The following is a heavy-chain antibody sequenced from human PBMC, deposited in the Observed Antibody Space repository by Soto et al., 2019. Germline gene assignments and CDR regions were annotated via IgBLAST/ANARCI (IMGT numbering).Heavy chain of an antibody. CDR2: INHSGST. Sequence: PSETLSLTCAVYGGSFSGYYWTWIRKPPGTGLEWIGEINHSGSTNYNPSLKSRVTISVDTSKNQFSLKLTSVTAADTAVYYCARPAYCGSGCYYYFDYWGPGILVTVSS. D-gene: IGHD2-21*02. CDR3: ARPAYCGSGCYYYFDY. V-gene: IGHV4-34*01. CDR1: GGSFSGYY. J-gene: IGHJ4*02.